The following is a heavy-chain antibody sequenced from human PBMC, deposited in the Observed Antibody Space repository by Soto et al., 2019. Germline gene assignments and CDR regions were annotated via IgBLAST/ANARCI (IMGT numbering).Heavy chain of an antibody. D-gene: IGHD1-26*01. CDR3: ARGVRSGSYPYYYYAMDV. J-gene: IGHJ6*02. CDR2: IVVGSGNT. Sequence: WIGWIVVGSGNTNYAQKFQERVTITRDMSTSTAYMELNSLRVEDTAVYYCARGVRSGSYPYYYYAMDVWGQGTTVTVSS. V-gene: IGHV1-58*01.